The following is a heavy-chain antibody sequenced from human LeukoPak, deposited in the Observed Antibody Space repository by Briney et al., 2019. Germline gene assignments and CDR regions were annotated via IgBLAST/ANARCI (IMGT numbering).Heavy chain of an antibody. CDR1: GGTFNSYA. Sequence: ASVHVSCKASGGTFNSYAISWVRQAPGQGLEWMGGITPIFGTANYAQKFQGRLTITADESTDTAYMELSSLRSEDTAVYYCARLTMARTLFDYWGRGTLLSVSS. V-gene: IGHV1-69*01. CDR2: ITPIFGTA. J-gene: IGHJ4*02. D-gene: IGHD3-10*01. CDR3: ARLTMARTLFDY.